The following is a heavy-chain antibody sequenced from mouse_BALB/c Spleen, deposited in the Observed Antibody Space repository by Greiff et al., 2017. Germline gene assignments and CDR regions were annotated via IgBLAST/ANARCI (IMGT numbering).Heavy chain of an antibody. Sequence: DVKLVESGGGLVQPGGSLKLSCAASGFTFSSYTMSWVRQTPEKRLEWVAYISNGGGSTYYPDTVKGRFTISRDNAKNTLYLQMSSLKSEDTAMDYCARRGAYYGNYAWFAYWGQGTLVTVSA. CDR2: ISNGGGST. J-gene: IGHJ3*01. CDR3: ARRGAYYGNYAWFAY. CDR1: GFTFSSYT. V-gene: IGHV5-12-2*01. D-gene: IGHD2-10*01.